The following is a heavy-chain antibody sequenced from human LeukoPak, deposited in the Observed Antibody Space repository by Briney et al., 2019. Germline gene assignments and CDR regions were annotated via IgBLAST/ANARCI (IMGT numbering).Heavy chain of an antibody. Sequence: GASVKVSCKASGSTFTSYSMHWVRQAPGQGLEWMGIINPSGGSTSYAQKFQGRVTMTRDTSTSTVYMELSSLRSEDTAVYYCAREIGSGSPRSGAFYIWGQGTMVTVSS. CDR2: INPSGGST. V-gene: IGHV1-46*01. D-gene: IGHD3-10*01. CDR1: GSTFTSYS. J-gene: IGHJ3*02. CDR3: AREIGSGSPRSGAFYI.